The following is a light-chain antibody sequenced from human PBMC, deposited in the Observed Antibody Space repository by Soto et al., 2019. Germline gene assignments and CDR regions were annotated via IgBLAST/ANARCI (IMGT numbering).Light chain of an antibody. V-gene: IGLV2-14*03. CDR3: ISFTSRHTYV. J-gene: IGLJ1*01. CDR1: SSDVGGYNY. CDR2: DVT. Sequence: QSALTQPASVSGSPGQSITISCTGTSSDVGGYNYVSWYQQHPGRAPKLIIYDVTNRPSGISNRFSGSKSGNTASLTISGLQTEDEADYYCISFTSRHTYVFGTGTKVTAL.